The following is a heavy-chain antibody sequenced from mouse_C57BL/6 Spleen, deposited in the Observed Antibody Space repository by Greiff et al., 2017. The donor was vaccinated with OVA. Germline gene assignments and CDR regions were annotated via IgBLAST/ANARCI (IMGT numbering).Heavy chain of an antibody. CDR1: GYTFTSYW. V-gene: IGHV1-50*01. J-gene: IGHJ4*01. Sequence: QVQLQQPGAELVKPGASVKLSCKASGYTFTSYWMQWVKQRPGQGLEWIGEIDPSDSYTNYNQKFKGKATLTVDTSSSTAYMQRSSLTSEDSAVYYCARLSPYDYGSRRNAMDYWGQGTSVTVSA. CDR2: IDPSDSYT. CDR3: ARLSPYDYGSRRNAMDY. D-gene: IGHD1-1*01.